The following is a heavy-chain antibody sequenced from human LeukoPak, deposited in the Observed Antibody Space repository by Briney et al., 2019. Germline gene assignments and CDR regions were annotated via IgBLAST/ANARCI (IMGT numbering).Heavy chain of an antibody. CDR2: IYYSGST. Sequence: PSETLSLTCTVSGGSISSYYWSWIRQPPGKGLEWIGYIYYSGSTNYNPSLKSRVTISVDTSKDQFSLKLSSVTAADTAVYYCARAPHDYYDSSGYYHYWGQGTLVTVSS. D-gene: IGHD3-22*01. CDR1: GGSISSYY. J-gene: IGHJ4*02. CDR3: ARAPHDYYDSSGYYHY. V-gene: IGHV4-59*01.